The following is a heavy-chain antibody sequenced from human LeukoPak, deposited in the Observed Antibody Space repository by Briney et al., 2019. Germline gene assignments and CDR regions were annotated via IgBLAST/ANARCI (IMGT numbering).Heavy chain of an antibody. CDR3: ARVHSSVLGVVEFYMDV. D-gene: IGHD3-3*01. Sequence: SETLSLTCTVSGGSISTFFWGWIRQPPGKGLEWIGYISNTGSTNYNPSLKSRVTISKDTSKNQFSLKLRSVTAADTAVYYCARVHSSVLGVVEFYMDVWGKGTTVTVSS. CDR2: ISNTGST. V-gene: IGHV4-59*01. CDR1: GGSISTFF. J-gene: IGHJ6*03.